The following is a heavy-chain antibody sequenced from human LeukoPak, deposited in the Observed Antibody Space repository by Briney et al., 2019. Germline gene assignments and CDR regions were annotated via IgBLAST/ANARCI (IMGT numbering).Heavy chain of an antibody. Sequence: SETLSLTCAVSGDSISSGAYSWSWIRQPPGKGLEWIGYIYHSGSTYYNPSLKGRVSISEDTSKNQFSLKLTSVTAADTAVYYCARTTEGGYTYGYFYYYYMDVWGKGTTVTISS. V-gene: IGHV4-30-4*07. CDR2: IYHSGST. D-gene: IGHD5-18*01. CDR3: ARTTEGGYTYGYFYYYYMDV. CDR1: GDSISSGAYS. J-gene: IGHJ6*03.